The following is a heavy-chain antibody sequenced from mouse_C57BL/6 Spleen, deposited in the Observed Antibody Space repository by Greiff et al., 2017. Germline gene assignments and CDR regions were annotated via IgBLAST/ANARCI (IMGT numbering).Heavy chain of an antibody. V-gene: IGHV1-80*01. CDR2: IYPGDGDT. D-gene: IGHD2-4*01. Sequence: QVQLQQSGAELVKPGASVKISCKASGYAFSSYWMNWVKQRPGKGLEWIGQIYPGDGDTNYNGKFKGKATLTADKSSSTAYMQLSSLTSEDSAVYFCARRDDYDVGGYYFDYWGQGTTLTVSS. CDR1: GYAFSSYW. J-gene: IGHJ2*01. CDR3: ARRDDYDVGGYYFDY.